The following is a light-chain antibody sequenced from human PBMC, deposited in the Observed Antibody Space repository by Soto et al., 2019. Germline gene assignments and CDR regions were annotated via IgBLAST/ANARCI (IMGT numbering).Light chain of an antibody. CDR1: SGYSNYK. J-gene: IGLJ1*01. Sequence: QPVLTQPPSASASLGASVTLTCTLSSGYSNYKVDWYQQRPGKGPRFVMRVGTGGIVGSKGDGIPDRFSVLGSGLNRYLTIKNIQEEDESDYHCGADHGSGSNFGRVFGTWTKLTVL. V-gene: IGLV9-49*01. CDR2: VGTGGIVG. CDR3: GADHGSGSNFGRV.